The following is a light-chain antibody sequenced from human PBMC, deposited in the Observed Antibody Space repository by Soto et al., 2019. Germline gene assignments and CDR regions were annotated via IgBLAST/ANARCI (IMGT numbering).Light chain of an antibody. Sequence: EIVLTQSPVTLSLSPGDRATLSCRASQSVSSNFLAWYQQKPGQAPRLLIYGASIRATGIPDRFSGSGSGTDFTLTIRRLEPEDFAMYFCHQYGSSPRTFGQGTKVEIK. CDR1: QSVSSNF. V-gene: IGKV3-20*01. CDR3: HQYGSSPRT. CDR2: GAS. J-gene: IGKJ1*01.